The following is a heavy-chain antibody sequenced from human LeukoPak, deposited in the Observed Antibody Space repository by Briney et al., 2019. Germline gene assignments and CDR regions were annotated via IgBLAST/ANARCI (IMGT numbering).Heavy chain of an antibody. J-gene: IGHJ6*03. CDR3: ARDLLRSYSSSSSSYYYYMDV. CDR2: IKQDGSEK. D-gene: IGHD6-6*01. CDR1: GFTFSSYW. Sequence: GGSLRLSCAASGFTFSSYWMSWVRQAPGKGLEWVANIKQDGSEKYYVDSVKGRFTISRDNAKNSLYLQMNSLRAEDTAVYYCARDLLRSYSSSSSSYYYYMDVWGKGTTVPVSS. V-gene: IGHV3-7*01.